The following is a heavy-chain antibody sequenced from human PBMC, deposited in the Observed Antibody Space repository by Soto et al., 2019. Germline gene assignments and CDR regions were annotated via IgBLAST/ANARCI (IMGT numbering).Heavy chain of an antibody. CDR1: GFTFSSYS. CDR3: ARYPSVDTAMPGDY. J-gene: IGHJ4*02. D-gene: IGHD5-18*01. CDR2: ISSSSSYI. V-gene: IGHV3-21*01. Sequence: PGGSLRLSCAASGFTFSSYSMNWVRQAPGKGLGWVSSISSSSSYIYYADSVKGRFTISRDNAKNSLYLQMNSLRAEDTAVYYCARYPSVDTAMPGDYWGQGTLVTVSS.